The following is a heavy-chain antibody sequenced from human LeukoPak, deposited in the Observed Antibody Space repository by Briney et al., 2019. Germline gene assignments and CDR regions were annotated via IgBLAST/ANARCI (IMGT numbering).Heavy chain of an antibody. CDR2: INHSGST. CDR1: GGSFSGYY. CDR3: ALGHCINGVCYGLDY. V-gene: IGHV4-34*01. Sequence: SETLSLTCAVYGGSFSGYYWSWIRQPPGKGLEWIEEINHSGSTNYNPSLKSRVTISVDTSKNQFSLKLSSVTAADTAVYYCALGHCINGVCYGLDYWGQGTLVTVSS. J-gene: IGHJ4*02. D-gene: IGHD2-8*01.